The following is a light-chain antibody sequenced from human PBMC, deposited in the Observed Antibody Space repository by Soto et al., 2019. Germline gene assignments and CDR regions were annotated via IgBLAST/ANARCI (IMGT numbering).Light chain of an antibody. CDR1: QSISSY. CDR3: QQYNNWPWT. Sequence: DIQMTQSPSSLSASVGDRVTITCRASQSISSYLNWYQQKPGKAPKLLIYAASSLQSGVPSRVSGSGSGTEFTLTISSLQSEDFAVYYCQQYNNWPWTFGQGTKVDI. V-gene: IGKV1-39*01. J-gene: IGKJ1*01. CDR2: AAS.